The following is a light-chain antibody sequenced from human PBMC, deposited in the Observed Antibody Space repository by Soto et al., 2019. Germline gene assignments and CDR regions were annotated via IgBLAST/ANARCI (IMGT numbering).Light chain of an antibody. J-gene: IGLJ1*01. CDR1: SSDVGGYNY. CDR2: EVS. Sequence: QSVLTQPASVSGSPGQSITISCTGSSSDVGGYNYVSWYQQHPGKAPKLMIYEVSNRPSGISNRFSGSKSGNTASLTLSGLQAEDEAEYYCSSYTNINTRACVFGTGTKVTVL. V-gene: IGLV2-14*01. CDR3: SSYTNINTRACV.